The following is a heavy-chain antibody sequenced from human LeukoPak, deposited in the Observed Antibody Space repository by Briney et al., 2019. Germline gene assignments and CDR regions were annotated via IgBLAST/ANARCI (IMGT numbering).Heavy chain of an antibody. CDR2: IYYSGST. J-gene: IGHJ5*02. D-gene: IGHD6-13*01. CDR1: GGSISSYY. V-gene: IGHV4-59*12. CDR3: ARDGEVLSSSWFWFDP. Sequence: PSETLSLTCTVSGGSISSYYWSWIRQPPGKGLEWIGYIYYSGSTNYKPSLKSRVTISVDTSKNQFSLELSSVTAADTAVYYCARDGEVLSSSWFWFDPWGQGTLVTVSS.